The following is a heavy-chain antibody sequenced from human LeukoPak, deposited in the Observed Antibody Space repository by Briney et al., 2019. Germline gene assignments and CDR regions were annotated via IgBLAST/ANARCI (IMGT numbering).Heavy chain of an antibody. CDR3: ATDRYCSSTSCYIGGDAFDI. D-gene: IGHD2-2*02. J-gene: IGHJ3*02. Sequence: SVKVSCKVPGYTLTELSMHWVRQAPGKGLEWMGGFDPEDGETIYAQKFQGRVTMTEDTSTDTAYMELSSPRSEDTAVYYCATDRYCSSTSCYIGGDAFDIWGQGTMVTVSS. CDR2: FDPEDGET. V-gene: IGHV1-24*01. CDR1: GYTLTELS.